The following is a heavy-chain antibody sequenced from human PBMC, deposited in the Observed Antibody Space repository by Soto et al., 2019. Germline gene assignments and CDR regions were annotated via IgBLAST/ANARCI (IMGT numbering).Heavy chain of an antibody. CDR1: GDSFNAYY. CDR2: INPNGGAT. J-gene: IGHJ6*03. D-gene: IGHD1-26*01. CDR3: ARESVGATATLDYYYFYMDV. V-gene: IGHV1-2*02. Sequence: QVQLVQSGAEVRKPGASVKVSCKTSGDSFNAYYLHWVRQAPGQGLEWLGWINPNGGATKYAQKFRGRVAMTRDTSIRTAYMELTSLRSDDTAIYFCARESVGATATLDYYYFYMDVWGQGTTVNVSS.